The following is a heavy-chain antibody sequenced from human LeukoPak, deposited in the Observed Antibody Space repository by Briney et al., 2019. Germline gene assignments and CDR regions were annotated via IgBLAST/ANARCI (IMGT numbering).Heavy chain of an antibody. CDR1: GGSFSGYY. CDR3: ARGTCSSPSCQEGYYRDV. CDR2: INHSGST. Sequence: SETLSLTCAVYGGSFSGYYWSWIRQPPGKGLEWIGEINHSGSTNYNPSLKSRVTISVDMSKNQFSLKLSSVTAADTALYYCARGTCSSPSCQEGYYRDVGEKGTRVTVPS. V-gene: IGHV4-34*01. D-gene: IGHD2-2*01. J-gene: IGHJ6*03.